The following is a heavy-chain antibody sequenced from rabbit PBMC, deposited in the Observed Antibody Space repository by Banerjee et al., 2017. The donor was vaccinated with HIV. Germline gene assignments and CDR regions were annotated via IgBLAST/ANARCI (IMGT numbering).Heavy chain of an antibody. CDR1: GFSLSIYE. CDR2: SYAGSSGST. CDR3: ARDLAGVIGWNFGL. V-gene: IGHV1S40*01. J-gene: IGHJ4*01. Sequence: QSLEESGGDLVKPGAFLTLTCTASGFSLSIYEMCWVRQAPGKGLEWIACSYAGSSGSTYYANWAKGRFTISKTSSTTVTLQMTSLTAADTATYFCARDLAGVIGWNFGLWGPGTLVTVS. D-gene: IGHD4-1*01.